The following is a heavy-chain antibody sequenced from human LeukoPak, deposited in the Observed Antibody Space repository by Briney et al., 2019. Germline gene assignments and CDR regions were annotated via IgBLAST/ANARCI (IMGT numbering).Heavy chain of an antibody. CDR3: ALGIGSSWYVGFDI. V-gene: IGHV3-23*01. Sequence: PGGSLRLSCAASGFTFSIYAMNWVRQAPGKGLEWVSTISGSGGGTYYADSVKGRFTISRDNSKNTLYLQMNSLKVEDTAVYYCALGIGSSWYVGFDIWGQGTMVTVSS. D-gene: IGHD6-13*01. CDR1: GFTFSIYA. J-gene: IGHJ3*02. CDR2: ISGSGGGT.